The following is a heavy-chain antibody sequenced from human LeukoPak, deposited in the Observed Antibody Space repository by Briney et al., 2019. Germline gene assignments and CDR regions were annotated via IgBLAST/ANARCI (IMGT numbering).Heavy chain of an antibody. CDR1: GFTFCSYE. Sequence: PGGSLRLSXAASGFTFCSYEMNWVRQAPGKGLEWLSYISSSGSTIYYADSVKGRFTISRDNAKNSLFLQMNSLRAEDTAAYYCARGPYPYYYDSSGYRKRAFDIWGQGTMVTVSS. CDR2: ISSSGSTI. V-gene: IGHV3-48*03. CDR3: ARGPYPYYYDSSGYRKRAFDI. J-gene: IGHJ3*02. D-gene: IGHD3-22*01.